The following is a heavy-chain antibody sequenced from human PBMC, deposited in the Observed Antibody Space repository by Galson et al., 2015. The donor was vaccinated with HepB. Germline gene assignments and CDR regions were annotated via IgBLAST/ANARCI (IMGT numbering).Heavy chain of an antibody. J-gene: IGHJ4*02. D-gene: IGHD5-18*01. CDR3: ARPRTYGYSLDY. Sequence: SGGTFSSYAISWVRQAPGRGLEWMGGIIPIFGTANYAQKFQGRVTITADESTSTAYMELSSLRSEDTAVYYCARPRTYGYSLDYWGQGTLVTVSS. CDR2: IIPIFGTA. CDR1: GGTFSSYA. V-gene: IGHV1-69*01.